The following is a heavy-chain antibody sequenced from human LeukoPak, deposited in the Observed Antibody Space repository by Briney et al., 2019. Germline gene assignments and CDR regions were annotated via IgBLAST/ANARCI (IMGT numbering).Heavy chain of an antibody. V-gene: IGHV3-66*01. CDR2: IYSGGST. CDR3: ARSDITIFGVVD. J-gene: IGHJ4*02. D-gene: IGHD3-3*01. Sequence: GGSLRLSCAASGFTVSSNYMSWVRQAPGKGLEWVSVIYSGGSTYYADSVKGRFTISRDNSKNTLYLQMNSLRAEDTAVYYCARSDITIFGVVDWGQGTLVTVSS. CDR1: GFTVSSNY.